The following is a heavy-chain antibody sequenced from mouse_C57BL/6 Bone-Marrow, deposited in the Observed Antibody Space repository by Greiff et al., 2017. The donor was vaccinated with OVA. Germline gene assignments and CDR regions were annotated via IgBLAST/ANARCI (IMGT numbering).Heavy chain of an antibody. J-gene: IGHJ2*01. D-gene: IGHD2-3*01. V-gene: IGHV1-80*01. CDR1: GYAFSSYW. Sequence: QVQLKQSGAELVKPGASVKISCKASGYAFSSYWMNWVKQRPGKGLEWIGQIYPGDGDTNYNGKFKGKATLTADKSSSTAYMQLSRLTSEDSAVYFCARWVSLSIYDGYYDYFDYWGQGTTLTVSS. CDR2: IYPGDGDT. CDR3: ARWVSLSIYDGYYDYFDY.